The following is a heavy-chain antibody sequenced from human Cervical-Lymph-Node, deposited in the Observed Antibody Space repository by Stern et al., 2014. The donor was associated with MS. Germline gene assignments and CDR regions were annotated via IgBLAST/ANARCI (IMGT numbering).Heavy chain of an antibody. D-gene: IGHD6-13*01. CDR3: ARAAHSSSWYPTGYYGMDV. V-gene: IGHV1-69*01. CDR1: GGTFSSYA. Sequence: QVQLVESGAEVKKHGSSVKVSCKASGGTFSSYAISWVRQAPGQGLEWVGGIIPIFGTANYAQKFQGRVTITADESTSTAYMELSSLRSEDTAVYYCARAAHSSSWYPTGYYGMDVWGQGTTVTVSS. CDR2: IIPIFGTA. J-gene: IGHJ6*02.